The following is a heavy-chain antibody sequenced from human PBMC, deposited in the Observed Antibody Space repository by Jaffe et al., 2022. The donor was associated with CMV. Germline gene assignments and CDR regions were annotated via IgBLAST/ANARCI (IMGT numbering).Heavy chain of an antibody. CDR3: ARERTYYYDSSAPSNAFDI. CDR1: GFTFSSYW. J-gene: IGHJ3*02. D-gene: IGHD3-22*01. CDR2: IKQDGSEK. Sequence: EVQLVESGGGLVQPGGSLRLSCAASGFTFSSYWMSWVRQAPGKGLEWVANIKQDGSEKYYVDSVKGRFTISRDNAKNSLYLQMNSLRAEDTAVYYCARERTYYYDSSAPSNAFDIWGQGTMVTVSS. V-gene: IGHV3-7*03.